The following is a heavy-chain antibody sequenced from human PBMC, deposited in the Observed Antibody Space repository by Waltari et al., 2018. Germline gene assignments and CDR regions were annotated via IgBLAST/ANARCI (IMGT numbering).Heavy chain of an antibody. V-gene: IGHV1-69*02. CDR3: ARGPSIAAAGTGENYFDY. J-gene: IGHJ4*02. Sequence: QVQLVQSGAEVKKPGSSVKVSCKASGGTFSSYTISWLRQDPGQGVCWMGRSCPILGIANYAQKFQGRVTITADKSTSTAYMELSSLRSEDTAVYYCARGPSIAAAGTGENYFDYWGQGTLVTVSS. D-gene: IGHD6-13*01. CDR2: SCPILGIA. CDR1: GGTFSSYT.